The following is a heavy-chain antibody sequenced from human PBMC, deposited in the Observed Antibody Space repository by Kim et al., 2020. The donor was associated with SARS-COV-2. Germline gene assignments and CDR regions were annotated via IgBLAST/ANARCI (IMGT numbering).Heavy chain of an antibody. V-gene: IGHV3-74*01. J-gene: IGHJ4*02. Sequence: GGSLRLSCAASGFTFSSFWMHWVRQAPGKGLVWVSSINRDGRSTTYADSVKGRFTISRDNAKNTLYLQMNSLRVEDTAVYYCARLPRERSVLDSDYWGQGTLVTVSS. CDR1: GFTFSSFW. CDR2: INRDGRST. CDR3: ARLPRERSVLDSDY. D-gene: IGHD2-8*02.